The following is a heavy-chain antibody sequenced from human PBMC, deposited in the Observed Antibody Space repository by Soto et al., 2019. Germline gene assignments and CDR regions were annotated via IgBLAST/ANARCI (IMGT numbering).Heavy chain of an antibody. V-gene: IGHV3-21*01. CDR3: ARGGAVTPTKIAAAATTSGYYYYYMDV. CDR2: ISSSSSYI. D-gene: IGHD6-13*01. J-gene: IGHJ6*03. CDR1: GFTFSSYS. Sequence: GGSLRLSCAASGFTFSSYSMNWVRQAPGKGLEWVSSISSSSSYIYYADSVKGRFTISRDNAKNSLYLQMNSLRAEDTAVYYCARGGAVTPTKIAAAATTSGYYYYYMDVWGKGTTVTVS.